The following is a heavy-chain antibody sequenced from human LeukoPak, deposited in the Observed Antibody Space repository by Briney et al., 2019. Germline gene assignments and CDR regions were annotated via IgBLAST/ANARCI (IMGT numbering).Heavy chain of an antibody. J-gene: IGHJ3*02. CDR3: ARGPPYSSGWYGLGAFDI. CDR1: GYTFTSYG. CDR2: ISAYNGNT. Sequence: ASVKVSCKASGYTFTSYGISWVRQAPGQGLEWMGWISAYNGNTNYAQKLQGRVTMTTDTSTSTGYMELRSLRSDDTAVYDCARGPPYSSGWYGLGAFDIWGQGTMVTVSS. V-gene: IGHV1-18*01. D-gene: IGHD6-19*01.